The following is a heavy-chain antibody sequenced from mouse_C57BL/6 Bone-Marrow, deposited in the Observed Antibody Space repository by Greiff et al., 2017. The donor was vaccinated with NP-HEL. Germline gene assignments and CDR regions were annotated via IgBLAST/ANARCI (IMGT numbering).Heavy chain of an antibody. CDR1: GFSFNTYA. D-gene: IGHD1-1*01. J-gene: IGHJ2*01. Sequence: EVQRVESGGGLVQPKGSLKLSCAASGFSFNTYAMNWVRQAPGKGLEWVARIRSKSNNYATYYADSVKDRFTISRDDSESMLYLQMNNLKTEDTAMYYCVATVVANFDDWGKGTTLTVAS. CDR2: IRSKSNNYAT. CDR3: VATVVANFDD. V-gene: IGHV10-1*01.